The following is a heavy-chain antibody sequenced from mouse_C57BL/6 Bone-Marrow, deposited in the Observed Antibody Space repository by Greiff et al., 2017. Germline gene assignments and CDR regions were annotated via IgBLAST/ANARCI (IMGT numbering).Heavy chain of an antibody. Sequence: EVKLEESGGDLVKPGGSLKLSCAASGFTFSSYGMSWVRQTPDKRLEWVATISSGGSYTYYPDSVKGRFTISRDNAKNTLYLQMSSLKSEDTAMYYCARRGYGSSSLYYFDYWGQGTTLTVAS. CDR2: ISSGGSYT. J-gene: IGHJ2*01. CDR3: ARRGYGSSSLYYFDY. CDR1: GFTFSSYG. D-gene: IGHD1-1*01. V-gene: IGHV5-6*02.